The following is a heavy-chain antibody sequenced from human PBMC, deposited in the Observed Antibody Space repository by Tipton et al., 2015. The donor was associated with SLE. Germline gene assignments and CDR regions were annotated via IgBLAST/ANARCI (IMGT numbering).Heavy chain of an antibody. Sequence: QLVQSGAEVKPSQTLSLTCATSGDSVSTNSAAWTWIRQSPSRGLEWLGRTYYRSKWYSDYAVSVKSRITINPDTSKNQFSLQLNSVTPEDTAVYYCARVWGTGSRGVDYWGQGTLVAVSS. J-gene: IGHJ4*02. V-gene: IGHV6-1*01. CDR3: ARVWGTGSRGVDY. CDR2: TYYRSKWYS. CDR1: GDSVSTNSAA. D-gene: IGHD2-2*01.